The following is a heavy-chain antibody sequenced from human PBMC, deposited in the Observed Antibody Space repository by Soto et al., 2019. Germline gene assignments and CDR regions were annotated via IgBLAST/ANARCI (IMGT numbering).Heavy chain of an antibody. CDR3: ARVETYGDYERGGPMDV. Sequence: GGSLRLSCAASGFTFSSYAMHWVRQAPGKGLEWVAVISYDGSNKYYADSVKGRFTISRDNSKNTLYLQMNSLRAEDTAVYYCARVETYGDYERGGPMDVWGQGTTVTVSS. CDR1: GFTFSSYA. CDR2: ISYDGSNK. V-gene: IGHV3-30-3*01. J-gene: IGHJ6*02. D-gene: IGHD4-17*01.